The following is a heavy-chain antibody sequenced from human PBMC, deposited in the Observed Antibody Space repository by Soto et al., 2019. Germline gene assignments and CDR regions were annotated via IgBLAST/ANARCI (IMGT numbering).Heavy chain of an antibody. V-gene: IGHV2-70*01. CDR1: GFALSTSGMC. CDR3: ARMGAYYYGMDV. CDR2: IDWEDDK. Sequence: SGPTLVNPTHALTLTCTFSGFALSTSGMCVSWIRQPPGKALEWLALIDWEDDKYYSTSLKTRLTISKDTSKKQEDLKMTNMDPVDTATYYCARMGAYYYGMDVWGQGTTVTVSS. D-gene: IGHD3-16*01. J-gene: IGHJ6*02.